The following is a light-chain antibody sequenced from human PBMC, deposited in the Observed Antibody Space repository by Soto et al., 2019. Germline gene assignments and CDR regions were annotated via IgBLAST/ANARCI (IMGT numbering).Light chain of an antibody. CDR1: SGHSSYA. CDR2: LNSDGSH. V-gene: IGLV4-69*01. J-gene: IGLJ2*01. CDR3: QTWGPGSKV. Sequence: QSVLTQSPSASASLGASVKLTCTLSSGHSSYAIAWHQQQPEKGPRYLMKLNSDGSHSKGDGIPDRFSGSSSGAERYLTIASLQSEDEADYYCQTWGPGSKVFGGGTKLTVL.